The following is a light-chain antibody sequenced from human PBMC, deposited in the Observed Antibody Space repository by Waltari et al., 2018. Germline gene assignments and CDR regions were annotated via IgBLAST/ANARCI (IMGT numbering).Light chain of an antibody. J-gene: IGLJ2*01. CDR3: NSRDTSGNHVV. V-gene: IGLV3-19*01. CDR1: SLRSYY. CDR2: GKN. Sequence: SLRSYYASWYQQKPGQAPVLVIYGKNNRPSGIPDRFSGSTSGNTASLTISGAHAEDEADYYCNSRDTSGNHVVFGGGTKLTVL.